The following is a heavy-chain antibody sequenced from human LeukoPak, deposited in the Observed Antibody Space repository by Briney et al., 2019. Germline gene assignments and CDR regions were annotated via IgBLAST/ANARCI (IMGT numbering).Heavy chain of an antibody. Sequence: GGSLRLSCAASGFTFSSYGMHWVRQAPGKGLEWVAVISYDGSNKYYADSVKGRFTISRDNSKNTLYLQMNSLRAEDTAVYYCTQSFRVGAALDDYWGQGTLVTVSS. D-gene: IGHD2-15*01. CDR2: ISYDGSNK. CDR1: GFTFSSYG. CDR3: TQSFRVGAALDDY. J-gene: IGHJ4*02. V-gene: IGHV3-30*03.